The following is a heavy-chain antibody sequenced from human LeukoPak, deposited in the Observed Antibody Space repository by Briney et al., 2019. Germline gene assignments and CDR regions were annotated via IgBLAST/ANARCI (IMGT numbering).Heavy chain of an antibody. V-gene: IGHV3-48*01. CDR3: ARVLHKRNYDSSVYYGY. J-gene: IGHJ4*02. Sequence: GGSLRLSCAASGFTFSSYSMNWVRQAPGKGLEWVSHISSSSSTIYYADSVKGRFTISRDNAKNSLYLQMNSLRAEDTAVYYCARVLHKRNYDSSVYYGYWGQGTLVTVSS. CDR2: ISSSSSTI. D-gene: IGHD3-22*01. CDR1: GFTFSSYS.